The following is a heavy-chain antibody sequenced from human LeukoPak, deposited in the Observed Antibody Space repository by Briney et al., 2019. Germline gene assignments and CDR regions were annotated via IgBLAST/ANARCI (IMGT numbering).Heavy chain of an antibody. J-gene: IGHJ4*02. CDR2: ITPSGDGT. D-gene: IGHD1-26*01. Sequence: GGSLRLSCAASGFTFSSPAMSWVRQAPGKGLEWVSSITPSGDGTYYAASVKGRFTISRDNSKNTLYLQMDSLRADDTAKYYCAKDSPVATWWGQGTLVTVSS. V-gene: IGHV3-23*01. CDR3: AKDSPVATW. CDR1: GFTFSSPA.